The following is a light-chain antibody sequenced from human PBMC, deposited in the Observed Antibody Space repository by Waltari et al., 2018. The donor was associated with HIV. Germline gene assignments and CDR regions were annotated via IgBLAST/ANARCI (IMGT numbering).Light chain of an antibody. J-gene: IGLJ3*02. CDR3: GTWDRSLGGGV. CDR2: DND. Sequence: QSVLTQPPSVSAAPGQKVAISCSVSSPTIGTCYASWYQHVPGSAPKLLIYDNDKRPSGTPDRFSGSKSGTSATLDITGLQTGDGADYYCGTWDRSLGGGVFGGGTKLTVL. V-gene: IGLV1-51*01. CDR1: SPTIGTCY.